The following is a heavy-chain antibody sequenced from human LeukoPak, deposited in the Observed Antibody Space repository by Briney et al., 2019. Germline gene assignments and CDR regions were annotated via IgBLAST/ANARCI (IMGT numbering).Heavy chain of an antibody. Sequence: QPGGSLRLSCVASGFSFSSYSMNWFRQTPGKGLEWVSYISGPSSSIVYADSVRGRFTVSRDNGKNSLYLQMSSLRDEDTAVYYCARDDDMLPEKSHGDYWGRGTLVTVSS. CDR1: GFSFSSYS. CDR2: ISGPSSSI. V-gene: IGHV3-48*02. D-gene: IGHD3-9*01. J-gene: IGHJ4*02. CDR3: ARDDDMLPEKSHGDY.